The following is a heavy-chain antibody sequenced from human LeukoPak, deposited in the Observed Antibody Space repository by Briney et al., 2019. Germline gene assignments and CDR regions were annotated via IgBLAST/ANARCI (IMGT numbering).Heavy chain of an antibody. CDR1: GFTFSFYA. V-gene: IGHV3-23*01. D-gene: IGHD6-19*01. CDR2: ITASDGGST. CDR3: AKGSGSGWYGWFDP. Sequence: HPGRSLRLSCAASGFTFSFYAMYWVRQAPGKGLEWVSTITASDGGSTYYTDSVKGRFTISRDNSKNTLYLQIHSLRSDDTAVYYCAKGSGSGWYGWFDPWGQGTLVTVSS. J-gene: IGHJ5*02.